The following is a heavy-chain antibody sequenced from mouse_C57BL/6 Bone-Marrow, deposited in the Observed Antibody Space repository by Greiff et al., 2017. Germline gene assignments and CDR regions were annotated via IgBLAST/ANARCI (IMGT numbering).Heavy chain of an antibody. CDR1: GYTFTSYW. D-gene: IGHD1-1*01. Sequence: VQLQQPGAELVKPGASVKLSCKASGYTFTSYWMHWVKQRPGQGLEWIGMIHPNSGSTNYNEKFKSKATLTVDKSSSTAYMQLSSLTSEDSAVYYCARGRYYGSSLDDWGKGTTLTVSS. CDR2: IHPNSGST. J-gene: IGHJ2*01. V-gene: IGHV1-64*01. CDR3: ARGRYYGSSLDD.